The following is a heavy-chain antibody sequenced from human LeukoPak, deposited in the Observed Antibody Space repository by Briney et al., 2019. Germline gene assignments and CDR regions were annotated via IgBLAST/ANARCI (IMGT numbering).Heavy chain of an antibody. V-gene: IGHV4-39*01. CDR2: LYFGGNT. J-gene: IGHJ4*02. CDR3: ARARRFCSGGSCFPPPDC. D-gene: IGHD2-15*01. Sequence: PSETLSLTCSVSSGSISDSSYHWAWIRQPPGKGLEWIASLYFGGNTYNNPSLKSRVTMSVDTSKRQFYLKLSYVTAADTAIYYCARARRFCSGGSCFPPPDCWGQGTLVTVSS. CDR1: SGSISDSSYH.